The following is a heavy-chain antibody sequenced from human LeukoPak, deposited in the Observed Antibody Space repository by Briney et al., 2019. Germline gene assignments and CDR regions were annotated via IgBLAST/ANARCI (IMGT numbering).Heavy chain of an antibody. CDR3: ARGGGLDV. D-gene: IGHD3-16*01. Sequence: GGSLRLSCAASGFTFDDYAMHWVRQAPGKGLEWVSGISWNSGTKGYADSVMGRFTISRDNAKNSLYLQMSNLRAEDTAVYFCARGGGLDVWGQGATVTVSS. CDR1: GFTFDDYA. CDR2: ISWNSGTK. J-gene: IGHJ6*02. V-gene: IGHV3-9*01.